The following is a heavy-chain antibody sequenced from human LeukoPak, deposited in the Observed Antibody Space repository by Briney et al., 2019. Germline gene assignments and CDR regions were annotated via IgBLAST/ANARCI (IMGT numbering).Heavy chain of an antibody. V-gene: IGHV4-39*01. CDR2: IYYSGST. J-gene: IGHJ6*03. D-gene: IGHD4-17*01. CDR3: ARLTVTSLYGYYYYMDV. Sequence: PSETLPLTCTVSGGSISSSSYYWGWIRQPPGKGLEWIGSIYYSGSTYYNPSLKSRVTISVDTSKNQFSLKLSSVTAADTAVYYCARLTVTSLYGYYYYMDVWGKGTTVTVSS. CDR1: GGSISSSSYY.